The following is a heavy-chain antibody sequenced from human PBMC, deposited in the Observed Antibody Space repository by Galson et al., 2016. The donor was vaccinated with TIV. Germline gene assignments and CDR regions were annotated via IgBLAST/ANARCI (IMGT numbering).Heavy chain of an antibody. D-gene: IGHD3-3*02. V-gene: IGHV3-15*01. CDR3: AREAFSTHNSYGFDV. CDR2: VKSKADGGTT. CDR1: GFTFTSAR. J-gene: IGHJ6*02. Sequence: SLRLSCAASGFTFTSARMSWVRQAPGKGLEWVGRVKSKADGGTTDYAAPVKGRFTISRDTSTKTLYLQMNSLRVEDTGVYYCAREAFSTHNSYGFDVWGPGTPVTVSS.